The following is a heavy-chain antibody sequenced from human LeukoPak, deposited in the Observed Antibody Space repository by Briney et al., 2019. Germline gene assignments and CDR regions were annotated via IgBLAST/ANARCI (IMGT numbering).Heavy chain of an antibody. CDR1: GYDFVAHW. Sequence: GESLKISCKGSGYDFVAHWIVWLRQMPGKGLEWVGSIYPGDAETKYNSSFEGQVTISTDKSITTAYLQWSGLRASDTAFYFCARLSSSCTGGTCDFYYYDSWGQGTRVTVSS. V-gene: IGHV5-51*01. J-gene: IGHJ4*02. D-gene: IGHD6-6*01. CDR3: ARLSSSCTGGTCDFYYYDS. CDR2: IYPGDAET.